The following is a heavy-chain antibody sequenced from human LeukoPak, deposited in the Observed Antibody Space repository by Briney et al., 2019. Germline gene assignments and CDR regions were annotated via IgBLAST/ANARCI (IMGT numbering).Heavy chain of an antibody. V-gene: IGHV4-59*08. D-gene: IGHD6-13*01. CDR3: ARHLAAPYGMDV. CDR2: IYYSGST. CDR1: GFTFSSYA. J-gene: IGHJ6*02. Sequence: GSLRLSCAASGFTFSSYAMSWIRQPPGKGLEWIGYIYYSGSTNYNPSLKSRVTISVDTSKNQFSLKLSSVTAADTAVYYCARHLAAPYGMDVWGQGTTVTVSS.